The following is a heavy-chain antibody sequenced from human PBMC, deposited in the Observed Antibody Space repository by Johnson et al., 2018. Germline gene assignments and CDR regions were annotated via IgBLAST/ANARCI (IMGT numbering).Heavy chain of an antibody. J-gene: IGHJ6*02. Sequence: QVQLVQSGAEVKKPGASVKVSCKASGYTFTSYDINWVRQATGQGLEWMGWMNPNSGNTGYAQKFQGRVTMTRNTSISTAYMELSSLRSEDTAVYYCASEFGMLRGVYYYYGMDVWGQGTTVTVSS. CDR2: MNPNSGNT. D-gene: IGHD3-10*01. CDR3: ASEFGMLRGVYYYYGMDV. V-gene: IGHV1-8*01. CDR1: GYTFTSYD.